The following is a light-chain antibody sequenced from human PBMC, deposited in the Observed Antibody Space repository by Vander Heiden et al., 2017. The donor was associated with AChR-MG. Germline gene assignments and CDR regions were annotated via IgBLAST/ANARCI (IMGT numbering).Light chain of an antibody. Sequence: IVLTPSPATLSLSPGERGTLSCRASRPVAANYLAWYQQKPGQAPTLVSAGASNRPTGVPDRFSGTGSGTDFTLTIDSLEPEDCAIYYCHQYATAPWTFGQGTKVEV. CDR2: GAS. J-gene: IGKJ1*01. V-gene: IGKV3-20*01. CDR3: HQYATAPWT. CDR1: RPVAANY.